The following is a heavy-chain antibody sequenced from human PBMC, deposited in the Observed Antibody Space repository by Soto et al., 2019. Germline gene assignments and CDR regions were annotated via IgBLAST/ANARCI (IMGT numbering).Heavy chain of an antibody. D-gene: IGHD6-13*01. CDR1: GYTFTSYG. V-gene: IGHV1-18*01. CDR2: ISAYNGNT. CDR3: ARGSFYSSSWYNDY. J-gene: IGHJ4*02. Sequence: ASVKVSCKASGYTFTSYGISWVRQAPGQGLEWMGWISAYNGNTNYAQKLQGRVTMTTDTSTSTAYMELRSLRSDDTTVYYCARGSFYSSSWYNDYWGQGTLVTVSS.